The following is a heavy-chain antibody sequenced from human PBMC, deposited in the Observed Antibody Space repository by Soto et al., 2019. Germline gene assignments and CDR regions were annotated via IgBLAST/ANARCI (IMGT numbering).Heavy chain of an antibody. D-gene: IGHD3-3*01. CDR1: GFTFSSYA. CDR2: ISGSGGST. Sequence: GGSLRLSCAASGFTFSSYAMSWVRQAPGKGLEWVSAISGSGGSTYYADSVKGQFTISRDNSKNTLYLQMNSLRAEDTAVYYCAKDPHPGWSGYCPFDYWGQGTLVTVSS. J-gene: IGHJ4*02. CDR3: AKDPHPGWSGYCPFDY. V-gene: IGHV3-23*01.